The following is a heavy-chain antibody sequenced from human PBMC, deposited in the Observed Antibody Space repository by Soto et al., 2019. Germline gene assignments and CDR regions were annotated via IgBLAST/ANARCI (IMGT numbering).Heavy chain of an antibody. D-gene: IGHD3-3*01. CDR3: ARPPRRYYDFWSGYGFDP. CDR2: INHSGST. V-gene: IGHV4-34*01. Sequence: PSETLSLTCAVYGGSFSGYYWSWIRQPPGKGLEWIGEINHSGSTNYNPSLKSRVTISVDTSKNQFSLKLSSVTAAGTAVYYCARPPRRYYDFWSGYGFDPWGQGTLVTVSS. CDR1: GGSFSGYY. J-gene: IGHJ5*02.